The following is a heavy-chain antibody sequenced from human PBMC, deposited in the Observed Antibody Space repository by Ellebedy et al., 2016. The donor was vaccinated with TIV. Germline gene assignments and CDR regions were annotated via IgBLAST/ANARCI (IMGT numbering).Heavy chain of an antibody. CDR2: VYYSGSP. CDR1: GGSVSSTRYY. Sequence: MPSETLSLTCSVSGGSVSSTRYYWAWIRQPPGKGREYIGSVYYSGSPYYNPSFKRRVTLSADTSKNQFSLNLRNVTAADTAVYYCAKTDPWQPIDDWGQGILVSVSS. V-gene: IGHV4-39*01. D-gene: IGHD2-21*02. J-gene: IGHJ4*02. CDR3: AKTDPWQPIDD.